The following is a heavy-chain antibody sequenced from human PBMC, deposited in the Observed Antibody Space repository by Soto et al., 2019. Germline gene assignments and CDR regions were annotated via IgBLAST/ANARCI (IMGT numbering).Heavy chain of an antibody. D-gene: IGHD3-9*01. Sequence: PGGSLRLSCAASGFMFSRSGMTWVRQAPGMRLESVAGIGGSGRNTYYADSVKGRFTISRDNSKNTLFLQMNSLRAEDTAVYYCARRLDYDILTGTIDYWGQGTLVTVSS. CDR3: ARRLDYDILTGTIDY. J-gene: IGHJ4*02. CDR1: GFMFSRSG. V-gene: IGHV3-23*01. CDR2: IGGSGRNT.